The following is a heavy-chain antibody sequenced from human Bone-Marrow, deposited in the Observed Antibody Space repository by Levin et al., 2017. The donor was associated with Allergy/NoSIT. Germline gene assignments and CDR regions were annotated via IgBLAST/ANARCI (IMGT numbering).Heavy chain of an antibody. CDR3: ARVPIIAMIRGAKGIDY. CDR1: GGSLSDCY. CDR2: INDDGFT. Sequence: SQTLSLTCAVYGGSLSDCYWSWIRQSPGKGLEWIGEINDDGFTNYNPSLEGRVTISIDTSKSHLSLQLSPVTAADTAVYYCARVPIIAMIRGAKGIDYWGQGTLVTVSS. V-gene: IGHV4-34*01. J-gene: IGHJ4*02. D-gene: IGHD3-10*01.